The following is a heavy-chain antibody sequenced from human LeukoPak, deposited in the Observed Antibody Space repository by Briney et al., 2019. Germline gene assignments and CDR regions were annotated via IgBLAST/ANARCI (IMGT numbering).Heavy chain of an antibody. D-gene: IGHD6-19*01. J-gene: IGHJ4*02. CDR1: GGSFSGYY. CDR3: ARGRAGTGSLDY. V-gene: IGHV4-34*01. Sequence: SETLSLTCAVYGGSFSGYYWSWIRQPPGKGLEWIGEINHSGSTNYNPSLKSRVTISVDTSKNQFSLKLSSVTAAGTAVYYCARGRAGTGSLDYWGQGTLVTVSS. CDR2: INHSGST.